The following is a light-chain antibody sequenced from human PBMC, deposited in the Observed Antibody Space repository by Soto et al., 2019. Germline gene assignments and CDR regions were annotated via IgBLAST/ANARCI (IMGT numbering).Light chain of an antibody. CDR3: GTWDDSLNGYV. V-gene: IGLV1-44*01. CDR1: SSNIGSYS. CDR2: TNN. Sequence: QSVLTQPPSVSGTPAQRVTISCSGSSSNIGSYSVNWYQQLPGTAPRLLIYTNNQRPSGVPDRFSGSKSGTSASLAISGLQSEDEADYYCGTWDDSLNGYVFGTGTQLTVL. J-gene: IGLJ1*01.